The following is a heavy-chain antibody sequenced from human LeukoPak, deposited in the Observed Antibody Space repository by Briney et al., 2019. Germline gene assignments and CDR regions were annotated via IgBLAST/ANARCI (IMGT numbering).Heavy chain of an antibody. Sequence: ASVKVSCKVSGYTLTELSMHWERQAPGKGLEWMGGFDPEDGETIYAQKFQGRVTMTEDTSTDTAYMELSSLRSEDTAVYYCATGTSSWDILSGYSLDYWGQGTLVTVSA. CDR1: GYTLTELS. CDR2: FDPEDGET. J-gene: IGHJ4*02. V-gene: IGHV1-24*01. CDR3: ATGTSSWDILSGYSLDY. D-gene: IGHD3-9*01.